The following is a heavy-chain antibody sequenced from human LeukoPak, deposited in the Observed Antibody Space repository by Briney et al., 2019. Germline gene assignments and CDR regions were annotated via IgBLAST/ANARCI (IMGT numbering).Heavy chain of an antibody. Sequence: SETLSLTCTVSGGSLSSGAYHWGWIRQHPGEGLEYIGYIYYSGSTYYNPSLKSRVTISVDRSKNQFSLKLSSVTAADTAVYYCVRENYFVYWGQGILVTVSS. CDR1: GGSLSSGAYH. CDR2: IYYSGST. J-gene: IGHJ4*02. CDR3: VRENYFVY. V-gene: IGHV4-31*03.